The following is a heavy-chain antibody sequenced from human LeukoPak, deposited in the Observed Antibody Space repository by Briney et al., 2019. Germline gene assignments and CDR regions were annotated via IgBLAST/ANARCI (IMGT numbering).Heavy chain of an antibody. CDR3: ARDLLRAFDY. V-gene: IGHV4-38-2*02. Sequence: PSETLSLTCAVSGYSISSGYYWGWIRQPPGKGLEWIGGIYHSGSTYYNPSLKSRVTISVDTSKNQFSLKLSSVTAADTAVYYCARDLLRAFDYWGQGTLVTVSS. J-gene: IGHJ4*02. CDR2: IYHSGST. CDR1: GYSISSGYY. D-gene: IGHD1-26*01.